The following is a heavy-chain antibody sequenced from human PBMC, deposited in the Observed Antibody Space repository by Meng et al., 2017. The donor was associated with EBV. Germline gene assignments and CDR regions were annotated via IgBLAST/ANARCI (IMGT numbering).Heavy chain of an antibody. CDR1: GFTFSIYA. V-gene: IGHV3-30-3*01. J-gene: IGHJ4*02. Sequence: QGVESGGAVVQAGRSLRLSGAAFGFTFSIYAIHCVRQAPGNGLEWLAVIFYDGSNKYYADSVKGRFTIYRDNSKNTLYLQMNSLRAEDTGVYYCARDQDSSGLYYFDYWGQGTLVTASS. CDR3: ARDQDSSGLYYFDY. D-gene: IGHD6-19*01. CDR2: IFYDGSNK.